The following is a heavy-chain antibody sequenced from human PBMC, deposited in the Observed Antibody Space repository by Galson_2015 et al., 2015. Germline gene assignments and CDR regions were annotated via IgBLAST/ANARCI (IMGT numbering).Heavy chain of an antibody. Sequence: SVKVSCKVSGYTLTELSMHWVRQASGQGLEWMGGIIPIFGTANYAQKFQGRVTITADESTSTAYMELSSLRPEDTAVYYCARDWDFWSGYYAFDIWGQGTMVTVSS. CDR1: GYTLTELS. CDR3: ARDWDFWSGYYAFDI. CDR2: IIPIFGTA. V-gene: IGHV1-69*13. J-gene: IGHJ3*02. D-gene: IGHD3-3*01.